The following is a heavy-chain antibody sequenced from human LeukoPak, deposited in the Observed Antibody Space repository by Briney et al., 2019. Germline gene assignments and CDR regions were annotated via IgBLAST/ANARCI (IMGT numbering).Heavy chain of an antibody. D-gene: IGHD6-19*01. Sequence: SGGSLRLSCAASGFTFSSYAMSWVRQAPGKGLEWVSAISGSGGSTYYVDSVKGRFTISRDNAKNSLYLQMNSLRAEDSALYYCARGRHTFIAVDYFDYWGQGTLVTVSS. J-gene: IGHJ4*02. CDR1: GFTFSSYA. CDR3: ARGRHTFIAVDYFDY. CDR2: ISGSGGST. V-gene: IGHV3-23*01.